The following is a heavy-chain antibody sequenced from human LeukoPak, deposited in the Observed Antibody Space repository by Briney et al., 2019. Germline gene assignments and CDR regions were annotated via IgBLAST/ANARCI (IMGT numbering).Heavy chain of an antibody. J-gene: IGHJ4*02. CDR1: GYSISSGYY. V-gene: IGHV4-38-2*02. D-gene: IGHD4-17*01. CDR2: IYHSGST. Sequence: PSETLSLTCTVSGYSISSGYYWGWIRQPPGKGLEWIGSIYHSGSTYYNPSLKSRVTISVDTSKNQFSLKLSSVTAADTAVYYCARDLRRTTVTTRDYWGQGTLVTVSS. CDR3: ARDLRRTTVTTRDY.